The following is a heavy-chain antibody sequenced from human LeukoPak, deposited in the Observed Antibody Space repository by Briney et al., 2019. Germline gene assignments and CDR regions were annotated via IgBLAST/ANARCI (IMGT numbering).Heavy chain of an antibody. CDR1: GFTFSGYT. CDR2: ISRSGDKT. Sequence: PGGSLRLSCVASGFTFSGYTMYWVRQAPGKGVEWVSGISRSGDKTYYGDSVKGRFIISRDNSKNTLFLQMNSLRAEDTAVYYCVKGILGYSVPFLDSWGQGTVVTVSS. V-gene: IGHV3-23*01. CDR3: VKGILGYSVPFLDS. D-gene: IGHD5-18*01. J-gene: IGHJ4*02.